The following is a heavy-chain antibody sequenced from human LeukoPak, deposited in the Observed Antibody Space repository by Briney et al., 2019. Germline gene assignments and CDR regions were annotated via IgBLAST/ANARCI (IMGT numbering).Heavy chain of an antibody. CDR1: GDSISTSNSY. CDR2: IYTSGST. Sequence: PSETLSLTCTVSGDSISTSNSYWGWIRQPPGKGLEWIGSIYTSGSTNYNPSLKSRVTMSVDTSKNQFSLKLSSVTAADTAVYYCARDRYRWLVLGWFDPWGQGTLVTVSS. D-gene: IGHD6-19*01. V-gene: IGHV4-39*07. CDR3: ARDRYRWLVLGWFDP. J-gene: IGHJ5*02.